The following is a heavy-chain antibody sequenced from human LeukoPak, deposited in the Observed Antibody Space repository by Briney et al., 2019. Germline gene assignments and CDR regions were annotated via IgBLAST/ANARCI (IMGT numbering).Heavy chain of an antibody. J-gene: IGHJ4*02. V-gene: IGHV3-53*01. CDR2: IYSGGST. CDR3: AKDDDYSNYPSY. D-gene: IGHD4-11*01. CDR1: GFTVSSNY. Sequence: PGGSLRLSCAASGFTVSSNYMSWVRQAPGKGLEWVSVIYSGGSTYYADSVKGRFTISRDNSKNTLYLQMNSLRAEDTAVYYCAKDDDYSNYPSYWGQGTLVTVSS.